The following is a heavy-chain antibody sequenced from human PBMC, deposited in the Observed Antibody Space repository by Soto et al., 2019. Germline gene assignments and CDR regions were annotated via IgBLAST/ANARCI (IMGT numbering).Heavy chain of an antibody. V-gene: IGHV3-9*01. CDR3: AKDMKWGGMTTIHYFDS. J-gene: IGHJ4*02. D-gene: IGHD4-17*01. Sequence: EVQLVESGGGLVQPGRSLRLSCAASGFTVDDYAMHWVRQAPGKGLEWVSGISWNSETIDYADSVKGRFTISRDNAKRSLFLQMNSLRPDDTDLYYCAKDMKWGGMTTIHYFDSWGQGTLVTVSS. CDR1: GFTVDDYA. CDR2: ISWNSETI.